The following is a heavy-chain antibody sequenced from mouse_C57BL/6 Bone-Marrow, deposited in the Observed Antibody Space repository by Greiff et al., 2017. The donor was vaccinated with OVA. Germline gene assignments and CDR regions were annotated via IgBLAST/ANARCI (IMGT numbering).Heavy chain of an antibody. Sequence: EVTLVASGGGLVDPGGSLKLSCAASGFTISDYGMHWVRQAPEKGLEWVAYISSGSSTIYYADTVKGRFTISRDNAKNTLFLQMTSLRSEDTAMYYCARPYDYDGYYVMDHWGKGTSVTYSS. CDR2: ISSGSSTI. CDR3: ARPYDYDGYYVMDH. J-gene: IGHJ4*01. CDR1: GFTISDYG. V-gene: IGHV5-17*01. D-gene: IGHD2-4*01.